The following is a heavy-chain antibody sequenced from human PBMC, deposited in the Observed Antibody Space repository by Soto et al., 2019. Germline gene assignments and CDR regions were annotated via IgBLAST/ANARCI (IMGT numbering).Heavy chain of an antibody. J-gene: IGHJ4*02. V-gene: IGHV4-30-2*01. D-gene: IGHD6-6*01. CDR3: ARVLRSSTYYFDY. Sequence: SETLSLTCAVSGGSISSGGYSWSWIRQPPGKGLEWIGYIYHSGSTYYNPSLKSRVTISVDRSENQFSLKLSSVTAADTAVYYCARVLRSSTYYFDYWGQGTLVTVSS. CDR2: IYHSGST. CDR1: GGSISSGGYS.